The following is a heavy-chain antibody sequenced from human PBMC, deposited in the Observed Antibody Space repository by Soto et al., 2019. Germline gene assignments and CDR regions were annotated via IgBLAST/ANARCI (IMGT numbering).Heavy chain of an antibody. CDR3: ARTSRFDY. V-gene: IGHV4-34*01. J-gene: IGHJ4*02. Sequence: SETLSLTCAVYGGSFSNYYWSWIRQPPGKGLEWIGQINHSGSTNYNPSLKSRVTISVDTSKSQFSLKLSSVTAADTAVYYCARTSRFDYWGQGTLVTV. CDR1: GGSFSNYY. D-gene: IGHD6-6*01. CDR2: INHSGST.